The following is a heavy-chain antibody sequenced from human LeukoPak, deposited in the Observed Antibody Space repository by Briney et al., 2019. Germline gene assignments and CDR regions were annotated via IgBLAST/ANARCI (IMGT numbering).Heavy chain of an antibody. D-gene: IGHD6-13*01. V-gene: IGHV3-23*01. Sequence: PGGSLRLSCAASGFTFSSYAMSWVRQAPGKGLEWVSAISGSGGSTYYADSVKGRFTISRDNSKNTLYLQMNSLRAEDTAVYYCAKDKAAAGIVHYYMDVWGKGTTVTVSS. J-gene: IGHJ6*03. CDR1: GFTFSSYA. CDR3: AKDKAAAGIVHYYMDV. CDR2: ISGSGGST.